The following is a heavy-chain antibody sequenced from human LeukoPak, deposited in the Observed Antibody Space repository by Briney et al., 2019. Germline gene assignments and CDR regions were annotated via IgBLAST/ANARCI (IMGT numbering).Heavy chain of an antibody. CDR3: ARRYYYMDV. V-gene: IGHV3-48*01. CDR1: GFTFSSYS. J-gene: IGHJ6*03. Sequence: GGSLRLSCAASGFTFSSYSMNWVRQAPGKGLEWVSYISTSSTTIYYADSVKGRFTISRDNAKNSLYLQMNSLRAEDTAVYYCARRYYYMDVWGKGTTVTVSS. CDR2: ISTSSTTI.